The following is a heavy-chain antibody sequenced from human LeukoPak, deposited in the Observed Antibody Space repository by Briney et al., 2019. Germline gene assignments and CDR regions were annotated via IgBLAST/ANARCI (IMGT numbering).Heavy chain of an antibody. CDR2: LYPGDSDT. Sequence: GESLKISCMGSGYSFTSYWIGWVRQMPGKGLEWGGILYPGDSDTRYSPSFQGRVTISADKSISTAYLQWSSLKPSDTAMYYCTRQANRRTWFDPWGQGTLVTVSS. V-gene: IGHV5-51*01. D-gene: IGHD2/OR15-2a*01. J-gene: IGHJ5*02. CDR1: GYSFTSYW. CDR3: TRQANRRTWFDP.